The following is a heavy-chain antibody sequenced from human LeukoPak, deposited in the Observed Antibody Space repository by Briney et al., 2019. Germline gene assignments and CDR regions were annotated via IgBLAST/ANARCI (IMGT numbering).Heavy chain of an antibody. CDR2: ISSSSSST. CDR3: ARGPGISVAGYDFDY. Sequence: PGGSLRLSCVASGFTFSDYYMSWIRQAPGKGLEWISYISSSSSSTNYADSVKGRFTISRDNPKNSLYLLMNSLRAEDTAMYYCARGPGISVAGYDFDYWGQGALVTVSS. CDR1: GFTFSDYY. D-gene: IGHD6-19*01. J-gene: IGHJ4*02. V-gene: IGHV3-11*05.